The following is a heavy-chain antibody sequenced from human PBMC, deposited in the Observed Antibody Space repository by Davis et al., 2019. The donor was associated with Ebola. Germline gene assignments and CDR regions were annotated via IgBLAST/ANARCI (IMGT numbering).Heavy chain of an antibody. CDR1: GYGFADYW. Sequence: GESLKISCKGSGYGFADYWIAWVRQMPGKGLECMGLIYPGDSETRYSPSFQGQVTISADKSITTAYLQWSSLKASDTAMYYCARLRSITRLTSFYYWGQGTLVTVSS. J-gene: IGHJ4*02. D-gene: IGHD3-10*01. CDR3: ARLRSITRLTSFYY. CDR2: IYPGDSET. V-gene: IGHV5-51*01.